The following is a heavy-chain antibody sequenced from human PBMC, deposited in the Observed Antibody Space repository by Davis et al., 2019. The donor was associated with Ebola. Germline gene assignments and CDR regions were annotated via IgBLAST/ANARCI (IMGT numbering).Heavy chain of an antibody. J-gene: IGHJ4*02. CDR3: ARGVRYSSGWWRPLFDY. CDR1: GFTFSSYW. Sequence: GSLRLSCAASGFTFSSYWMSWIRQPPGKGLEWIGEINHSGSTNYNPSLKSRVTISVDTSKNQFSLKLSSVTAADTAVYYCARGVRYSSGWWRPLFDYWGQGTLVTVSS. D-gene: IGHD6-19*01. CDR2: INHSGST. V-gene: IGHV4-34*01.